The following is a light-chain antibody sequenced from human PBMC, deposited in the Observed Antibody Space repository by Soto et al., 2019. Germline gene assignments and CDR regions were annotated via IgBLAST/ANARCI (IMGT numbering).Light chain of an antibody. Sequence: DMVMTQSPYSLAVSLGERATINCKSSQGVLYSSNNKNYLAWYQQKPGQPPKLLIYWASTRESGVPDRFSGSGSGTDFTLTISSLQAEDVAVYYCQQYYSTPWTFGQGTKVDIK. CDR3: QQYYSTPWT. J-gene: IGKJ1*01. V-gene: IGKV4-1*01. CDR2: WAS. CDR1: QGVLYSSNNKNY.